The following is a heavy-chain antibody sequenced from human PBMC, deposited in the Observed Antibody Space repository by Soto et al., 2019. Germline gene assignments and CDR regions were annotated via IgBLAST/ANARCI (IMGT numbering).Heavy chain of an antibody. V-gene: IGHV4-59*01. Sequence: SETLSLTCTVSGGSISSYYWSWIRQPPGKGLEWIGYIYYSGSTNYNPSLKSRVTISVDTSKNQFSLKLSSVTAADTAVYYCARGTKDCSGGSGHYYYYYYYMDVWGKGTTVTVSS. CDR2: IYYSGST. D-gene: IGHD2-15*01. CDR1: GGSISSYY. J-gene: IGHJ6*03. CDR3: ARGTKDCSGGSGHYYYYYYYMDV.